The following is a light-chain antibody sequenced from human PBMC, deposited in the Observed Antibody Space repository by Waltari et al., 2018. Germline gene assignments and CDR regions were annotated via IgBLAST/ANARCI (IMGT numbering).Light chain of an antibody. Sequence: EILLTQSPGTLSLSPGERATLSCRASQSISSNYLAWYQQKPGQAPRLLIYGASSRATGIPDRFSGSGYDTDFTLTVSRLESEDFGVYYCQQYGSSPLTFGQGPRWRSN. V-gene: IGKV3-20*01. CDR2: GAS. J-gene: IGKJ2*01. CDR1: QSISSNY. CDR3: QQYGSSPLT.